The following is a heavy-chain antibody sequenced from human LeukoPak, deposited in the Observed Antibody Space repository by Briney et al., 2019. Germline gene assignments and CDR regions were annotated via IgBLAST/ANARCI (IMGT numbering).Heavy chain of an antibody. D-gene: IGHD2-15*01. CDR1: GFTFCSYA. CDR2: ISGSGGST. CDR3: AKPVVVVAATPSAAFDI. V-gene: IGHV3-23*01. J-gene: IGHJ3*02. Sequence: GGALRLSCAASGFTFCSYAMSWVRQAPGEGLEWVSAISGSGGSTYYADSVKGRFTISRDNSKNTLYLQMNSLRAEDTAVYYCAKPVVVVAATPSAAFDIWGQGTMVTVSS.